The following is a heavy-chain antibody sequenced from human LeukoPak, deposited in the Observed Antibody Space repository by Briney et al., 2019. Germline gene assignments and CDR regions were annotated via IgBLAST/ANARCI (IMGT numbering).Heavy chain of an antibody. Sequence: KPSETLSLTCTVSGDSISGYYWSWIRQSPGKGLEWIGYIYNGGGTKYNPSLESRVSISVDTSKNQFFLKMKSVTAADTAMYFCATRPYYYGSGFHGMDVWGQGTTVIVSS. J-gene: IGHJ6*02. D-gene: IGHD3-10*01. CDR1: GDSISGYY. CDR3: ATRPYYYGSGFHGMDV. V-gene: IGHV4-59*01. CDR2: IYNGGGT.